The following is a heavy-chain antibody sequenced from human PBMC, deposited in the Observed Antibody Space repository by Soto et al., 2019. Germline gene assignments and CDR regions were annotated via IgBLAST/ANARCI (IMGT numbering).Heavy chain of an antibody. CDR3: ARGSHFDFSSGYADSFDV. J-gene: IGHJ3*01. CDR2: VKHSGNI. CDR1: GGSFIGYY. D-gene: IGHD3-3*01. V-gene: IGHV4-34*01. Sequence: SGTLSLTGAVYGGSFIGYYWVWFRQPPGKGLEWIGEVKHSGNINYNPSLKTRLTVSVDTSKNQFSLKLSSMTAADTAMYYCARGSHFDFSSGYADSFDVWGQGTMVTVSS.